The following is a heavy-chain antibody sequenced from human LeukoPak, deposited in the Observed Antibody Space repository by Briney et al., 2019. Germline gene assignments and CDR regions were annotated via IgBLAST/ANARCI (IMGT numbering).Heavy chain of an antibody. CDR3: ARAAYSGSYHSDY. V-gene: IGHV4-61*01. CDR1: GGSVNSGSYY. Sequence: SETLSLTCTVSGGSVNSGSYYWNWIRQPPGKGLEWIGYIYYSGSTNYNPSLESRVAISVDTSKNQFSLKLSSVTAADTAVYYCARAAYSGSYHSDYWGQGTLVTVSS. CDR2: IYYSGST. J-gene: IGHJ4*02. D-gene: IGHD1-26*01.